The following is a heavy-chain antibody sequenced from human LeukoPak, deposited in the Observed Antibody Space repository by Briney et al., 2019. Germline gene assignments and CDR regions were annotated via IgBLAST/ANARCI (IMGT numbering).Heavy chain of an antibody. Sequence: PGGSLRLSCAASGFTFSSYAMSWVRQAPGKGLEWVSAISGSGGSTYYADSVEGRFTISRDNSKNTLYLQMNSLTAEDTAVYYCAKGLTLGYCGSTSCSEYFQHWGQGTLVTVSS. J-gene: IGHJ1*01. CDR1: GFTFSSYA. V-gene: IGHV3-23*01. CDR2: ISGSGGST. D-gene: IGHD2-2*01. CDR3: AKGLTLGYCGSTSCSEYFQH.